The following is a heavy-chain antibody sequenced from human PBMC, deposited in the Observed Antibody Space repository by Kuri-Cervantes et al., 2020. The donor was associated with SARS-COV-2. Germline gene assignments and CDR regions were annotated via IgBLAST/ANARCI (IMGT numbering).Heavy chain of an antibody. CDR3: AGGYSSGWPDH. V-gene: IGHV3-13*03. CDR2: IGTAGDT. D-gene: IGHD6-19*01. J-gene: IGHJ5*02. CDR1: GFTFSSYD. Sequence: ETLSLTCAACGFTFSSYDMHWVRQATGKGLEWVSAIGTAGDTYYPGSVKGQFTISRDNAKNSLDLQMNSLRPDDTAVYYCAGGYSSGWPDHWGQGTLVTVSS.